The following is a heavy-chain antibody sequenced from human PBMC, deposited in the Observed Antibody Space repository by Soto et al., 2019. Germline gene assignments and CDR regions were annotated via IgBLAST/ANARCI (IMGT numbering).Heavy chain of an antibody. CDR3: AKCRFWSGYYSDYYYGMDV. CDR1: GFTFSSYA. CDR2: ISGSGGST. Sequence: GSLRLSCAASGFTFSSYAMSWVHQAPGKGLEWVSAISGSGGSTYYADSVKGRFTISRDNSKNTLYLQMNSLRAEDTAVYYCAKCRFWSGYYSDYYYGMDVWGQGTTVTVSS. D-gene: IGHD3-3*01. V-gene: IGHV3-23*01. J-gene: IGHJ6*02.